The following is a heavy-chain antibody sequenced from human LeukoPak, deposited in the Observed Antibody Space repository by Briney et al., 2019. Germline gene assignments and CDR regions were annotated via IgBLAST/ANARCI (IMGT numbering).Heavy chain of an antibody. CDR3: ARETESRPSLDAFDI. D-gene: IGHD1-14*01. V-gene: IGHV1-69*06. CDR1: GGTFSSYA. J-gene: IGHJ3*02. Sequence: SVKVTCKASGGTFSSYAISWVRQAPGQGLEWMGGIIPIFGTANYAQKFQGRVTITADKSTSTAYMELSSLRSEDTAVYYCARETESRPSLDAFDIWGQGTMVTVSS. CDR2: IIPIFGTA.